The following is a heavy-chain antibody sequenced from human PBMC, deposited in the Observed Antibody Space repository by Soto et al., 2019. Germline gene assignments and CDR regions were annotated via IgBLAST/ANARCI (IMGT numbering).Heavy chain of an antibody. D-gene: IGHD6-19*01. J-gene: IGHJ4*02. Sequence: QVQLQQWGAGLLKPSETLSRTCAVYGGSFSGYYWSWIRQPPGKGLEWIGEINHSGSTNYNPSLKSRVTISVDTSKNQFSLKLSSVTAADTAVYYCARVSGPIAVAGPFDYWGQGTLVTVSS. CDR1: GGSFSGYY. CDR3: ARVSGPIAVAGPFDY. CDR2: INHSGST. V-gene: IGHV4-34*01.